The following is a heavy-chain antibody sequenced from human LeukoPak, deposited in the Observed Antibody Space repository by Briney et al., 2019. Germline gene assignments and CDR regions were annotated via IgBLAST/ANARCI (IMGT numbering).Heavy chain of an antibody. Sequence: GGSLRLSCAASGFTFSSYGMNWVRQAPGKGLEWVAVISYDGSNKYYADSVKGRFTTSRDNSKNTLYLQMNSLRAEDTAVYYCATSHTSYYDILTPFDYWGQGTLVTVSS. CDR3: ATSHTSYYDILTPFDY. CDR2: ISYDGSNK. CDR1: GFTFSSYG. V-gene: IGHV3-30*03. D-gene: IGHD3-9*01. J-gene: IGHJ4*02.